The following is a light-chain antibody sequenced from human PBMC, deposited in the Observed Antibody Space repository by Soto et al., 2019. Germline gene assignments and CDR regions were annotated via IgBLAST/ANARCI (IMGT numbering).Light chain of an antibody. CDR3: QQYYDAPQT. CDR2: WAS. CDR1: QSVLYSSNNKNY. Sequence: DIVMTQSPDSLAVSLGERATINCKSSQSVLYSSNNKNYLAWYQQKPGQPPKLLIYWASTRESGVPDRFSGSGSGTDFTLTISSLQAEDVAVYYFQQYYDAPQTFGQGTKVEIK. J-gene: IGKJ1*01. V-gene: IGKV4-1*01.